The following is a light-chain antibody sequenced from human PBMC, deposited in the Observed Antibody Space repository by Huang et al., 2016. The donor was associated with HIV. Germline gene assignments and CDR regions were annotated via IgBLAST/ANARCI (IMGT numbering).Light chain of an antibody. CDR1: QSVSRD. Sequence: EIVMTQSPATLSVSPGEGATLFCRAGQSVSRDLAWYQQRPGRAPRLLIYGASTRATGIPARFIGSGSGTEFSLTIGSLQSEDFAIYYCQQYNNWPPGTFGQGTKVEIK. CDR2: GAS. CDR3: QQYNNWPPGT. V-gene: IGKV3-15*01. J-gene: IGKJ2*01.